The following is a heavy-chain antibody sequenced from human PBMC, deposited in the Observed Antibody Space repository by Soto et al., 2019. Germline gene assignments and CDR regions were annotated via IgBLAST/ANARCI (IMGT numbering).Heavy chain of an antibody. Sequence: SETLSLTCAVYAGSFSDYYCSWIRQPPGKGLEWNGEINPSGSTNYNPSLKSRVTISVDTSKNQFSLKLSSLTAADTAVYWCAGRGDYSDSGDANDIWSQGTMVTVSS. CDR2: INPSGST. CDR3: AGRGDYSDSGDANDI. V-gene: IGHV4-34*01. D-gene: IGHD3-22*01. J-gene: IGHJ3*02. CDR1: AGSFSDYY.